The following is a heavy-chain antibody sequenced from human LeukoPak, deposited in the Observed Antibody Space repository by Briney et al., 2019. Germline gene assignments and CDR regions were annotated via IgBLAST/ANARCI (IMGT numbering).Heavy chain of an antibody. D-gene: IGHD6-13*01. Sequence: GGSLRLSCAASGINFRSSGMHWVRQAPGKGLEWVTFIQNDGSDKSYAASVKGRFTISRDNSKNTVYLQMNSLRADDTALYYCAREGGRAAAGRFDYWGQGTLVTVSS. CDR3: AREGGRAAAGRFDY. CDR1: GINFRSSG. V-gene: IGHV3-30*02. J-gene: IGHJ4*02. CDR2: IQNDGSDK.